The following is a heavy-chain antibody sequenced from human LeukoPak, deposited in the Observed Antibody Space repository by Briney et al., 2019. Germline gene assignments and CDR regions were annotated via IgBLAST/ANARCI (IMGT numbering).Heavy chain of an antibody. D-gene: IGHD3-16*02. CDR1: GFTFTSSA. Sequence: SVKVSCKASGFTFTSSAMQWVRQARGQRLEWIGWIVVGSGNTNYAQKFQERVTIARDMSTSTAYMELSSLRSEDTAVYYCAAAWDYVWGSYRFDYWGQGTLVTVSS. V-gene: IGHV1-58*02. J-gene: IGHJ4*02. CDR2: IVVGSGNT. CDR3: AAAWDYVWGSYRFDY.